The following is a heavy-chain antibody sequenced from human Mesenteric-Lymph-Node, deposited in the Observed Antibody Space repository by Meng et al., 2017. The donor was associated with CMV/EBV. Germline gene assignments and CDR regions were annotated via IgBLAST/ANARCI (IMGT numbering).Heavy chain of an antibody. D-gene: IGHD2-2*02. CDR3: ARDRDCSSTSCYTRYDYYNGMDV. V-gene: IGHV1-69*10. Sequence: SVKVSCKTSGGIFSSFGTSWVRQAPGQGLEWMGGIIPFLDITNYAQKSQGRVTITADKSTSTVYMELSSLRSEDTAVYYCARDRDCSSTSCYTRYDYYNGMDVWGQGTTVTVSS. CDR2: IIPFLDIT. J-gene: IGHJ6*02. CDR1: GGIFSSFG.